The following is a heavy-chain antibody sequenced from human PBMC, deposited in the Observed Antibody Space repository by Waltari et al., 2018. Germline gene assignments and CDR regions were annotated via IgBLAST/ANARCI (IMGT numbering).Heavy chain of an antibody. D-gene: IGHD5-12*01. CDR2: MYYSGIT. Sequence: QLQLQESGPGLVKPSETLSLTCTVSGGSISSSRYYWGWIRQSPGKGLEWIGSMYYSGITDYNPTLQSRVTISGDTSKNQFSLRLSSVTAADTAVYYCARHWKKSGYRFDPWGQGTLVTVSS. J-gene: IGHJ5*02. CDR1: GGSISSSRYY. CDR3: ARHWKKSGYRFDP. V-gene: IGHV4-39*01.